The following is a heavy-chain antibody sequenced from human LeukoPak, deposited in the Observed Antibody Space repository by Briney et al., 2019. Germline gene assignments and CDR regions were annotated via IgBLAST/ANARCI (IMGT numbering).Heavy chain of an antibody. Sequence: GGSLTLSCAASGFSFSSYAMSWVRQAPGKGLELVSGISGSGGSTYYADSVKGRFTISRDNSKNTLYLQMNSLRAEDTAVYYCAREGPYYYDSSGYYYDYWGQGTLVTVSS. V-gene: IGHV3-23*01. CDR2: ISGSGGST. CDR1: GFSFSSYA. CDR3: AREGPYYYDSSGYYYDY. D-gene: IGHD3-22*01. J-gene: IGHJ4*02.